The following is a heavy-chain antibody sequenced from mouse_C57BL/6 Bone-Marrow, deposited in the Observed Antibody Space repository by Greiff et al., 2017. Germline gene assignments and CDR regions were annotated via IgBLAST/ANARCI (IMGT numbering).Heavy chain of an antibody. CDR2: IDPETGGT. CDR3: TRLDAPDY. J-gene: IGHJ2*01. CDR1: GYTFTDYE. V-gene: IGHV1-15*01. Sequence: VKLQESGAELVRPGASVTLSCKASGYTFTDYEMHWVKQTPVHGLEWIGAIDPETGGTAYNQKFKGKAILTADKSSSTAYMELRSLTSEDSAVYYCTRLDAPDYWGQGTTLTVSS.